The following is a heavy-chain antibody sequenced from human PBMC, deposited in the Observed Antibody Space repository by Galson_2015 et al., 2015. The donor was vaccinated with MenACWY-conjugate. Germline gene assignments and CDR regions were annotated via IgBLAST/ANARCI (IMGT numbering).Heavy chain of an antibody. J-gene: IGHJ4*02. CDR3: ARGGGGRFDY. CDR1: GFTVSSDY. CDR2: IYSGGST. V-gene: IGHV3-66*02. D-gene: IGHD3-16*01. Sequence: SLRLSCAVSGFTVSSDYMSWVRQAPGKGLEWVSVIYSGGSTYYEDSVKGRFTISRDSSKNTLYLQMNSLRPEDTAVFYCARGGGGRFDYWGQGALVTVPS.